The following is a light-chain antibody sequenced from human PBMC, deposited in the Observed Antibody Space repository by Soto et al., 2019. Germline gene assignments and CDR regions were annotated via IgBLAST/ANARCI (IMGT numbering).Light chain of an antibody. Sequence: DNQMTQSPYTLSASLGDRVTITCRASQSISSWLAWYQQKPGKAPKLLIYDASSLESGVPSRFSGSGSGTEFTLTISSLQPDDFATYYCQQYNSYRTWTFCQGTKVDIK. CDR3: QQYNSYRTWT. CDR1: QSISSW. CDR2: DAS. V-gene: IGKV1-5*01. J-gene: IGKJ1*01.